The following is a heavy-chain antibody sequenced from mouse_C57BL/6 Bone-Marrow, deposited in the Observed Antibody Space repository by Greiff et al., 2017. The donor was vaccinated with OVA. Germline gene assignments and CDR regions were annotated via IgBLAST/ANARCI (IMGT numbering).Heavy chain of an antibody. CDR1: GFTFSSYG. J-gene: IGHJ3*01. CDR2: ISSGGSYT. Sequence: EVMLVESGGDLVKPGGSLKLSCAASGFTFSSYGMSWVRQTPDKRLEWVATISSGGSYTYYPDSVQGRFTISRDNAKNTLYLQMSSLKSEDTAMYYCARHERANWLFAYWGQGTLVTVSA. V-gene: IGHV5-6*01. D-gene: IGHD4-1*02. CDR3: ARHERANWLFAY.